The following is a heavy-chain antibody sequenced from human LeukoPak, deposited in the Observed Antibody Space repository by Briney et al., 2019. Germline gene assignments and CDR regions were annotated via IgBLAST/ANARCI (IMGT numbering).Heavy chain of an antibody. Sequence: ASVKVSCKASGYTFTGYYIHWVRQAPGQGLEWMGWINPNSGGTNYAQKFQGRVTMTRDMATSTDYMEVSSLRSEDTAVYYCARDNSVGDSAWWFDPWGQGTLVTVSS. CDR1: GYTFTGYY. V-gene: IGHV1-2*02. J-gene: IGHJ5*02. CDR2: INPNSGGT. D-gene: IGHD5-12*01. CDR3: ARDNSVGDSAWWFDP.